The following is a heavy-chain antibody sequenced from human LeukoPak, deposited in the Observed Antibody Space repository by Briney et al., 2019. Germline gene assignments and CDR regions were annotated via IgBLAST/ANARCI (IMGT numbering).Heavy chain of an antibody. D-gene: IGHD1-1*01. Sequence: SQTLSLTCAISGDSVSNNGAAWNWIRQSPSRGFEWLGRTYYRSKWFYDYALSVKSRITINADTSKNQFSLHLKSVIPEDTAMYYCARGPPNDQSFDLWGQGTLVSVSS. J-gene: IGHJ5*02. CDR2: TYYRSKWFY. V-gene: IGHV6-1*01. CDR3: ARGPPNDQSFDL. CDR1: GDSVSNNGAA.